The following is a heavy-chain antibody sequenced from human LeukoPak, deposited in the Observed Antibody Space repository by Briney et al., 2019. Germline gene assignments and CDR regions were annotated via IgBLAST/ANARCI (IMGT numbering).Heavy chain of an antibody. V-gene: IGHV4-39*07. D-gene: IGHD3-22*01. CDR3: ARVSNYYDSSGYYSNWFDP. J-gene: IGHJ5*02. Sequence: SETLSLTCTVSGGSISSSSYYWGWIHQPPGKGLEWIGSIYYSGSTYYNPSLKGRVTISVDTSKNQFSLKLSSVTAADTAVYYCARVSNYYDSSGYYSNWFDPWGQGTLVTVSS. CDR1: GGSISSSSYY. CDR2: IYYSGST.